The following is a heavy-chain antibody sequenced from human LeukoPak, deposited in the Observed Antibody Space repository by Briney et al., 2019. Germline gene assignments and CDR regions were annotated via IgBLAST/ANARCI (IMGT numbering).Heavy chain of an antibody. CDR1: GGSIIGHW. CDR2: VLYSGSN. J-gene: IGHJ4*02. D-gene: IGHD4-17*01. V-gene: IGHV4-59*08. CDR3: ARRNTADASIDF. Sequence: SETLSLTCSVSGGSIIGHWWSWIRQPPGKGLEWIGDVLYSGSNNYNPSLKSRLTISLDTSKNQFSLNLRSVTATDTAMYYCARRNTADASIDFWGQGTLVTASS.